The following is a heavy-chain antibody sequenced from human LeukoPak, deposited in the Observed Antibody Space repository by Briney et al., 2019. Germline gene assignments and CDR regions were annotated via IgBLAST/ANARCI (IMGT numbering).Heavy chain of an antibody. CDR3: VTYCSGGSCYSADAFDI. CDR1: GGSVSSGSYY. D-gene: IGHD2-15*01. V-gene: IGHV4-61*01. J-gene: IGHJ3*02. CDR2: IYYSGST. Sequence: SETLSLTCTVSGGSVSSGSYYWSWIRQPPGTGLEWIVYIYYSGSTNYNPSLKSRVTISVDTSKNQFSLKLSSVTAADTAVYYCVTYCSGGSCYSADAFDIWGQGTMVTVSS.